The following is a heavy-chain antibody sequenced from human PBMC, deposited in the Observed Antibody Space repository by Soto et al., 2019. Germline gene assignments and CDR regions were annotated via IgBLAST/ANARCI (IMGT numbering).Heavy chain of an antibody. V-gene: IGHV3-23*01. CDR3: AKNWETTISSSSH. J-gene: IGHJ4*02. CDR2: ISGTGGST. Sequence: EVQLLESGGGLVQPGGSLRLSCAASGFTFSTYAMSWVRQAPGKGLEWVSAISGTGGSTYYADSVKGRFTISRDNSKNTLYLQMNSLRAEDTAVYYWAKNWETTISSSSHWGQGTLGTVSS. CDR1: GFTFSTYA. D-gene: IGHD6-6*01.